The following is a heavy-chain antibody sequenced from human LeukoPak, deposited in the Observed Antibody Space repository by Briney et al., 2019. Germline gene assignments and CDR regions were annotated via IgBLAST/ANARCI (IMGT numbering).Heavy chain of an antibody. V-gene: IGHV4-30-2*01. D-gene: IGHD3-3*01. J-gene: IGHJ4*02. CDR2: IYHSGST. Sequence: PSQTLSLTCAVSGGSISSGGYSWSWIRQPPGKGLEWIGYIYHSGSTYYNPSLKSRVTISVDTSKNQFSLKLSSVTAADTAVYYCARDDYDFWSGYRYWGQGTLVTVSS. CDR1: GGSISSGGYS. CDR3: ARDDYDFWSGYRY.